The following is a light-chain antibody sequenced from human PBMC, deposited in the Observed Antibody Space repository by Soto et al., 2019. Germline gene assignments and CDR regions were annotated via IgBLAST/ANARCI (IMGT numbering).Light chain of an antibody. CDR3: SSFTTTSTHV. V-gene: IGLV2-14*01. CDR2: EVN. Sequence: QSAVTQPASLPGSTGQSNTISCTGTSIDICAYDYVSWFQQHPGKAPKLMISEVNNRPSGVSNRCSGSQSGNTAYLTISGLQVQDEAEYFCSSFTTTSTHVFGTGTKVTVL. J-gene: IGLJ1*01. CDR1: SIDICAYDY.